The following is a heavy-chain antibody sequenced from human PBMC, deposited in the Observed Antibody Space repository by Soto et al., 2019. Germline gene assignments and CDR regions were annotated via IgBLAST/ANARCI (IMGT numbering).Heavy chain of an antibody. V-gene: IGHV3-72*01. D-gene: IGHD3-10*01. J-gene: IGHJ3*02. CDR3: ARSVLLWFGEFQPHAFDI. Sequence: HPGVSLRLSCAASGFTFSNAWMNWVRQAPGKGLEWVGRTRNKANSYTTEYAASVKGRFTISRDDSKNSLYLQMNSLKTEDTAVYYCARSVLLWFGEFQPHAFDIWGQGTMVTVSS. CDR1: GFTFSNAW. CDR2: TRNKANSYTT.